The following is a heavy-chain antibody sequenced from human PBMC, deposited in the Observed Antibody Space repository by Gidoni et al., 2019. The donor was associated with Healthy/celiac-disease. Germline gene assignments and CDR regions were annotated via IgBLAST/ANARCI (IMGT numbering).Heavy chain of an antibody. J-gene: IGHJ4*02. Sequence: EVQLVESGGGLVNPGGSRSLSCAAAGFTFSSYSMNWVRQAPGKGLEWVSSISSSSSYIYYADSVKGRFTISRDNAKNSLYLQMNSLRAEDTAVYYCARDNLGDKGFDYWGQGTLVTVSS. CDR2: ISSSSSYI. V-gene: IGHV3-21*01. CDR3: ARDNLGDKGFDY. D-gene: IGHD7-27*01. CDR1: GFTFSSYS.